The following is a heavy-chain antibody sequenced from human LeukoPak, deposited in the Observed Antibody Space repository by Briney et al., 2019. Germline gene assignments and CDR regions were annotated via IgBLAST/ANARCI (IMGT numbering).Heavy chain of an antibody. Sequence: GGSVKVSCEASGYTFTSYGIRWVRQAPGQGLEWMGWISAYNGNTNYAQKLQGRVTMTTDTSKNTAYMELRSLRSDDTAVYYCARERIAVAGEYYYYGMDVWGQGTTVTVSS. CDR3: ARERIAVAGEYYYYGMDV. J-gene: IGHJ6*02. CDR2: ISAYNGNT. D-gene: IGHD6-19*01. CDR1: GYTFTSYG. V-gene: IGHV1-18*01.